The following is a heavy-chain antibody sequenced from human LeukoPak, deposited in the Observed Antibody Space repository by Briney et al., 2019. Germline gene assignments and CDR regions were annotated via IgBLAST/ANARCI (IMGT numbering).Heavy chain of an antibody. CDR1: GYTFTGYY. CDR3: ARAGWNVFDY. D-gene: IGHD1-1*01. CDR2: INPNSGGT. J-gene: IGHJ4*02. Sequence: VASVKVSCKASGYTFTGYYMHWVRQAPGQGLEWMGWINPNSGGTNYAQEFQGRVTMTRDTSISTAYMELSRLRSDDTAAYYCARAGWNVFDYWGQGTLVTVSS. V-gene: IGHV1-2*02.